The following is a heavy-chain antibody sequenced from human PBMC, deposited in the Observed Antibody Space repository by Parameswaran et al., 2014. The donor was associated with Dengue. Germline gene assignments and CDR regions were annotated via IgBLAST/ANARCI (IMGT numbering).Heavy chain of an antibody. V-gene: IGHV1-69*01. CDR3: ARAYSSSRYYDSSADYYFDY. CDR2: IIPIFGTA. D-gene: IGHD3-22*01. J-gene: IGHJ4*02. Sequence: WVRQAPGQGLEWMGGIIPIFGTANYAQKFQGRVTITADESTSTAYMELSSLRSEDTAVYYCARAYSSSRYYDSSADYYFDYWGQGTLVTVSS.